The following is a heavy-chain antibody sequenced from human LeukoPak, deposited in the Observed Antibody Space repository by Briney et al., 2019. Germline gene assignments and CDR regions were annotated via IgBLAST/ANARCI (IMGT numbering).Heavy chain of an antibody. D-gene: IGHD6-6*01. V-gene: IGHV1-2*02. CDR3: ARGLEAARPSYYFDY. CDR1: GYTFTVYY. J-gene: IGHJ4*02. Sequence: ASVTVSCKASGYTFTVYYMHWVRQAPGQGLEWMGWINPNSGGTNYTQKFQGRVTMTRHTSISTAYMELSRLRSDDTAVYYCARGLEAARPSYYFDYWGQGTLVTVSS. CDR2: INPNSGGT.